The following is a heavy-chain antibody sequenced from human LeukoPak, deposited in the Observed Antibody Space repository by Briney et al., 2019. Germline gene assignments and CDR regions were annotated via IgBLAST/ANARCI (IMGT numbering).Heavy chain of an antibody. V-gene: IGHV4-61*01. J-gene: IGHJ5*02. CDR3: AREAGCSGGSCYSHWFDP. Sequence: SETLSLTCTVSGDSVSGISYYWSWIRQPPGKGLEWIGYIYYSGSTNYNPSLKSRVTISVDTSKNQFSLKLSSVTAADTAVYYCAREAGCSGGSCYSHWFDPWGQGTLVTVSS. CDR2: IYYSGST. D-gene: IGHD2-15*01. CDR1: GDSVSGISYY.